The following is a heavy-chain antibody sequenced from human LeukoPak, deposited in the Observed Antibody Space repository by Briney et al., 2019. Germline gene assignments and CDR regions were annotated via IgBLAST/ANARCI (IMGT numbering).Heavy chain of an antibody. Sequence: PSETLSLTCTVSGGSISSYYWSWIRQPPGKGLEWIGYIYYSGSTNYNPSLKSRVTISVDTSKNQFSLKLSSVTAADTAVYYCARAVNTAIYYFDYWGQGTLVTVSS. CDR1: GGSISSYY. D-gene: IGHD5-18*01. V-gene: IGHV4-59*12. J-gene: IGHJ4*02. CDR2: IYYSGST. CDR3: ARAVNTAIYYFDY.